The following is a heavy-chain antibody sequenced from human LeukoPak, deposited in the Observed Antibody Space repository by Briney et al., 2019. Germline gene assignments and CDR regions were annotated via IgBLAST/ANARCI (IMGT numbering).Heavy chain of an antibody. CDR3: ARGWWGTDYGWTNWFDP. CDR2: INPSGGST. Sequence: ASVKVSCTTSGYTFTSYYMNWVRQAPGQGLEWRGKINPSGGSTNYAQKFQGRVTMTRDTSTSTVYMELSSLRSDDTAVYYCARGWWGTDYGWTNWFDPWGQGTLVTVSS. CDR1: GYTFTSYY. J-gene: IGHJ5*02. V-gene: IGHV1-46*01. D-gene: IGHD4-17*01.